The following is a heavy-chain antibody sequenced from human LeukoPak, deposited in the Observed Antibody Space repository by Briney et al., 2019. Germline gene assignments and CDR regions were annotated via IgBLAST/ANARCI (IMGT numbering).Heavy chain of an antibody. CDR3: ARGPNSNWSGLDF. Sequence: GGSLRLSCAASGFTFSSYWMHWVRQAPGKGPVWVSRINGDGSDTTYVDSVKGRFTISRDNAKNTLYLQVNNLRAEDTAVYYCARGPNSNWSGLDFWGQGTLLTVSS. CDR1: GFTFSSYW. D-gene: IGHD6-6*01. V-gene: IGHV3-74*01. J-gene: IGHJ4*02. CDR2: INGDGSDT.